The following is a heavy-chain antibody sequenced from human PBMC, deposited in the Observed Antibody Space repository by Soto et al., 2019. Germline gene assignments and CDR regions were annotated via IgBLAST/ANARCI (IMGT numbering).Heavy chain of an antibody. CDR2: ISSDGTNK. CDR1: GFTFSIYA. CDR3: ARSNSEAGWGQFDY. V-gene: IGHV3-30-3*01. D-gene: IGHD1-26*01. J-gene: IGHJ4*02. Sequence: QVQLVGSGGGVVQPGTSLRLSCAASGFTFSIYAMHWVRQAPVKGLEWVAVISSDGTNKNHADSVRGRFRISRDNSNNMLHLQMDNMRVDDTGVYYCARSNSEAGWGQFDYWGQGNLVTVSS.